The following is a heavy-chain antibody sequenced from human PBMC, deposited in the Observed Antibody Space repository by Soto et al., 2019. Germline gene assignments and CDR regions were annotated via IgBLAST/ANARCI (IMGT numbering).Heavy chain of an antibody. D-gene: IGHD3-22*01. J-gene: IGHJ3*02. CDR3: ATNLAYGSSGYLDAFDI. CDR1: GYTLTELS. Sequence: ASVKVSCKVSGYTLTELSMHWVRQAPGKGLEWMGGFDPEDGETIYAQKFQGRVTMTEDTSTDTAYMELSSLRSEDTAVYYCATNLAYGSSGYLDAFDIWGQGTMVTVSS. V-gene: IGHV1-24*01. CDR2: FDPEDGET.